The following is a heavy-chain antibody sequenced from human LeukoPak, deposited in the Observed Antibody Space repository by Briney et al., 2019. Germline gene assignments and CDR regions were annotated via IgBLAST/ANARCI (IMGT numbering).Heavy chain of an antibody. D-gene: IGHD1-26*01. J-gene: IGHJ3*02. CDR3: ARVGVGATDGIDDAFDI. Sequence: GSSVKVSCKASGGTFSSYAISWVRQAPGQGLEWMGRIIPILGIANYAQKFQGRVTITADTSTRTAYMELRSLRSDDTAVYYCARVGVGATDGIDDAFDIWGQGTTVTVSS. V-gene: IGHV1-69*04. CDR1: GGTFSSYA. CDR2: IIPILGIA.